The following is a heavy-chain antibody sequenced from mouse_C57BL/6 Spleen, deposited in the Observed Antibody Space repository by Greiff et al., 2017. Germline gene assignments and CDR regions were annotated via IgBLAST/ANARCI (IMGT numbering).Heavy chain of an antibody. CDR3: ARDRTFRDHYYAMDY. CDR1: GFTFSDYY. Sequence: EVHLVESEGGLVQPGSSMKLSCTASGFTFSDYYMAWVRQVPEKGLEWVANINYDGSSTYYLDSLKSRFIISRDNAKNILYLQMSSLKSEDTATYYCARDRTFRDHYYAMDYWGQGTSGTVSS. V-gene: IGHV5-16*01. CDR2: INYDGSST. J-gene: IGHJ4*01.